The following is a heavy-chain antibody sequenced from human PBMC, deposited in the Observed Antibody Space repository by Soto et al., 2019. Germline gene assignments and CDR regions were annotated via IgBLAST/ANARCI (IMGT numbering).Heavy chain of an antibody. J-gene: IGHJ4*02. V-gene: IGHV4-4*08. Sequence: SETLSLTCDVSSSATGHYWSWIRQPPGEGLEWLGYVYSTGSTYYNPSLKSRISMSVDTSKNQFSLILSSVSAADTAVYYCARDAIRGSAAMKTYWGLGTLVTVSS. CDR1: SSATGHY. CDR3: ARDAIRGSAAMKTY. CDR2: VYSTGST.